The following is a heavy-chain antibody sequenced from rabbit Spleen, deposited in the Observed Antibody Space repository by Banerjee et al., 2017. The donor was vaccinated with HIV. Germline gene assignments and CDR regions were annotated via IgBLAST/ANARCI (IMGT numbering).Heavy chain of an antibody. J-gene: IGHJ6*01. Sequence: LQESGGGLVKPEGSLTLTCKASGFSLSNKYVMCWVRQAPGKGLEWITCINSNSGNTVYATWAKGPFTVSKTSSTTVTLQMTSLTVADTATYFCARDTGTSFSSYGMDLWGQGTLVTVS. V-gene: IGHV1S45*01. CDR2: INSNSGNT. D-gene: IGHD7-1*01. CDR1: GFSLSNKYV. CDR3: ARDTGTSFSSYGMDL.